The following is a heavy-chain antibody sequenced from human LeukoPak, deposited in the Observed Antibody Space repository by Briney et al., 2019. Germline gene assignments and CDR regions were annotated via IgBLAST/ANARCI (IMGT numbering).Heavy chain of an antibody. CDR2: IKQEGSEK. CDR3: ARGRGNYPFGY. D-gene: IGHD1-7*01. Sequence: PGGSLRVSCAASGFTFSSYWMSWVRQAPGQGLEWVANIKQEGSEKSYVDSVKGRFTISRDNAKNSLYLQMNSLRAEDTAVYYCARGRGNYPFGYWGQGTLVTVSS. V-gene: IGHV3-7*01. J-gene: IGHJ4*02. CDR1: GFTFSSYW.